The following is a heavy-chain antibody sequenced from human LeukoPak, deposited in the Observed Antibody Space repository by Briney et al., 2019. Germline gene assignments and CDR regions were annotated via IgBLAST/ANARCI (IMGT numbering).Heavy chain of an antibody. CDR1: GGSFSGYY. CDR3: ARVSRRGYDSSGPLGY. CDR2: INHSGST. J-gene: IGHJ4*02. V-gene: IGHV4-34*01. D-gene: IGHD3-22*01. Sequence: PSETLSLTCAVYGGSFSGYYWSWIRQPPGKGLEWIGEINHSGSTNYNPSLKSRVTISVDTSKNQFSLKLSSVTAADTAVYYWARVSRRGYDSSGPLGYWGQGTLVTVSS.